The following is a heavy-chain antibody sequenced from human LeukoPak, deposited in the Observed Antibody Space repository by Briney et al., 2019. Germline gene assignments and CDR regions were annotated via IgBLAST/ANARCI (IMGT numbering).Heavy chain of an antibody. CDR3: AKGQVFQCDY. D-gene: IGHD2/OR15-2a*01. V-gene: IGHV3-23*01. Sequence: GGSLRLSCAASGFTFRSYGMSWVRQAPGKGLEWVSAISGSGGSTYYADSVRGRFTISRDNSRNTLYLQMNSLRAEDTAVYYCAKGQVFQCDYWGQGTLVTVSS. J-gene: IGHJ4*02. CDR2: ISGSGGST. CDR1: GFTFRSYG.